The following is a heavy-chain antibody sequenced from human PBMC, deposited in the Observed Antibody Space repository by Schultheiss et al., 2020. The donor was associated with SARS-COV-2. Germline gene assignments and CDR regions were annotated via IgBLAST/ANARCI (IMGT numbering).Heavy chain of an antibody. V-gene: IGHV3-30*18. J-gene: IGHJ4*02. Sequence: GESLKISCAASGFTFSSYGMHWVRQAPGKGLEWVAVISYDGSNKYYADSVKGRFTISRDNSKNTLYLQMNSLRAEDTAVYYCAKAGWLVHSNFDYWGQGTLVTVSS. CDR1: GFTFSSYG. D-gene: IGHD6-19*01. CDR3: AKAGWLVHSNFDY. CDR2: ISYDGSNK.